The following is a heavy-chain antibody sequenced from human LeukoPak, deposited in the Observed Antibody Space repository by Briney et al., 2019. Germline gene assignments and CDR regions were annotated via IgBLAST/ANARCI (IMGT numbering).Heavy chain of an antibody. CDR3: AKLNLGEMAYFDS. J-gene: IGHJ4*02. CDR2: ISVGGGDT. D-gene: IGHD2-21*01. V-gene: IGHV3-23*01. Sequence: GGSLRLSCEASGFIFSSYVMGWVRQAPGKGLEWVSSISVGGGDTFTADSVKGRFTITRENSKNTLYLQMVGLRVEGTAIYYCAKLNLGEMAYFDSWGQGILVTVSS. CDR1: GFIFSSYV.